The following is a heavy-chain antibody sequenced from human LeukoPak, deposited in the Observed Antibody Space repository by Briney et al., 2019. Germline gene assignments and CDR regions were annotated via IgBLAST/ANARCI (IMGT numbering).Heavy chain of an antibody. D-gene: IGHD1-26*01. CDR2: IGTSSNTI. CDR3: ARGGYSGTYYFDY. Sequence: GGSLRLSCAASGFTYSNYDMNWVRQAPGKGLEWVSYIGTSSNTILYADSVKGRFTISRDNAENSLYLQMNSLRVDDTAIYYCARGGYSGTYYFDYWGQGTLVTVSS. V-gene: IGHV3-48*03. CDR1: GFTYSNYD. J-gene: IGHJ4*02.